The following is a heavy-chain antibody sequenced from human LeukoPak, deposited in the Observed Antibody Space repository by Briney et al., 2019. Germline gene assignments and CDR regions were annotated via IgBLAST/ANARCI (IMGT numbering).Heavy chain of an antibody. CDR1: GFTFSSHW. J-gene: IGHJ4*02. CDR2: INSDGSSI. Sequence: NPGGSLRLSCAASGFTFSSHWMHWVRQAPGKGLVWVSRINSDGSSISYADSVKGRFTVSRDNAKNTLYLQVNNLRAEDTAVYYCARGPNSNWSGLDFWGQGTLLTVSS. D-gene: IGHD6-6*01. V-gene: IGHV3-74*01. CDR3: ARGPNSNWSGLDF.